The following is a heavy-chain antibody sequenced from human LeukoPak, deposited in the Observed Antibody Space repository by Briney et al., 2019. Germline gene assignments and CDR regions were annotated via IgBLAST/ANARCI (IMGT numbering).Heavy chain of an antibody. CDR2: ISGNSGAT. CDR3: SKAGDTNYYRHGDY. D-gene: IGHD4-11*01. CDR1: GFSFSSYR. J-gene: IGHJ4*02. V-gene: IGHV3-23*01. Sequence: GGSLRLSCAASGFSFSSYRMNWVRQAPGRGLEWVSVISGNSGATYYADSVKGRFTISRDNAKNTVYLQMNNLRGEDTALYYCSKAGDTNYYRHGDYWGQGTLVTVSS.